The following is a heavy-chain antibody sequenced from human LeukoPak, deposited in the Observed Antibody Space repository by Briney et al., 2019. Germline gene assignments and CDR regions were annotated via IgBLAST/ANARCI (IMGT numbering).Heavy chain of an antibody. CDR2: VNRDGSET. J-gene: IGHJ6*02. Sequence: TGGSLRLSCAVSGFTLSNAWMSWVRQVPGRGPEWVANVNRDGSETYYLDSVKGRFTISKDNAKNSLYLQMNSLRAEDTALYHCARNNGMDVWGQGTTVIVSS. CDR3: ARNNGMDV. V-gene: IGHV3-7*03. CDR1: GFTLSNAW.